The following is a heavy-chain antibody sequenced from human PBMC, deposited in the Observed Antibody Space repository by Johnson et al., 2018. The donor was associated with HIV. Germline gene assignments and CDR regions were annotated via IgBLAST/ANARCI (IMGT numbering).Heavy chain of an antibody. CDR3: ARGDVGAFDI. D-gene: IGHD1-26*01. CDR2: IKQDGSER. V-gene: IGHV3-7*01. CDR1: GFTFSSYW. Sequence: VQLVESGGGLIQPGGSLRLSCAASGFTFSSYWMTWVRQAPGKGLEWVANIKQDGSERYYGDSLKGRFTISRDNAKNSLYLQMNSLRAEDTAVFHCARGDVGAFDIWGQGTMVTVSS. J-gene: IGHJ3*02.